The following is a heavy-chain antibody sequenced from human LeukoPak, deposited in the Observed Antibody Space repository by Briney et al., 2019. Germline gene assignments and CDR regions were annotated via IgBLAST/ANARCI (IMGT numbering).Heavy chain of an antibody. D-gene: IGHD4-17*01. J-gene: IGHJ4*02. CDR1: GFTLSSYA. V-gene: IGHV3-23*01. CDR3: ANLDYVAYFDY. CDR2: ISGSGGST. Sequence: GGSLRLSCAASGFTLSSYAMSWVRQAPGKGLEWVSAISGSGGSTYYADSVKGRFTISRDNSKNTLYLQMNSLRAEDTAVYYCANLDYVAYFDYWGQGTLVTVSS.